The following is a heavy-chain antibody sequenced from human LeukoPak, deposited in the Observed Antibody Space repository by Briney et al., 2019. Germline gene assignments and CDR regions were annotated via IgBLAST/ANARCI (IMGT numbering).Heavy chain of an antibody. CDR3: AKDRRYSYGSFDY. CDR1: GFTFSSYA. CDR2: ISGSGGST. D-gene: IGHD5-18*01. J-gene: IGHJ4*02. Sequence: AASGFTFSSYAMSWVRQAPGKGLEWVSAISGSGGSTYYADSVKGRFTISRDNSKNTLYLQMNSLRAEDTAVYYCAKDRRYSYGSFDYWGQGTLVTVSS. V-gene: IGHV3-23*01.